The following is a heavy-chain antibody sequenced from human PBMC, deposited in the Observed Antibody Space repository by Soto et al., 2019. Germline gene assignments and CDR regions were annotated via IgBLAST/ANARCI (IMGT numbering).Heavy chain of an antibody. CDR2: ISAYNGNT. V-gene: IGHV1-18*01. Sequence: GASVKVSCKASGYTFTSYGISWVRQAPGQGLEWMGWISAYNGNTNYAQKLQGRVTMTTDTSTSTAYMELRSLRSDDTAVYYCARDIVVVVAATNYYYYYMDVGGKGTTVTVSS. J-gene: IGHJ6*03. CDR3: ARDIVVVVAATNYYYYYMDV. D-gene: IGHD2-15*01. CDR1: GYTFTSYG.